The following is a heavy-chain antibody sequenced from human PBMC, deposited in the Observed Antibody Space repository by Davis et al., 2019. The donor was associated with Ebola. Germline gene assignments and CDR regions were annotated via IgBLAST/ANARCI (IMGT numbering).Heavy chain of an antibody. Sequence: GGSLRLSCPASGFTFSSYSMNWVRQAPGKGLEWVSYIRSSSSIIYYADSVKGRFTISRDNAKNSLYLQMNSLRDEDTAVYYCARDGGRHYYYYYGMDVWGQGTTVTVSS. V-gene: IGHV3-48*02. CDR1: GFTFSSYS. CDR3: ARDGGRHYYYYYGMDV. CDR2: IRSSSSII. J-gene: IGHJ6*02. D-gene: IGHD3-16*01.